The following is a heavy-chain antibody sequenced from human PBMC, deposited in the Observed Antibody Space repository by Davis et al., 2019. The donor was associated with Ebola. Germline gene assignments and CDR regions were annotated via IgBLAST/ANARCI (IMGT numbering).Heavy chain of an antibody. V-gene: IGHV3-74*01. Sequence: HTGGSLRLSCAASGFMFNSHWMHWVRQAPGKGPVWVSRINGDGSRMHYADSVMGRFTISRDNARKMVFLQMNSLTAEDTAVYYCVRDRATGPTLFEYWGQGTLVVVSS. CDR1: GFMFNSHW. CDR3: VRDRATGPTLFEY. CDR2: INGDGSRM. D-gene: IGHD2-15*01. J-gene: IGHJ4*02.